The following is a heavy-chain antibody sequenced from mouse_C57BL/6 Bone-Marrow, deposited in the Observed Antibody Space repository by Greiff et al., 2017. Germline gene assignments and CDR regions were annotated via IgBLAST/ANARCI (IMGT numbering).Heavy chain of an antibody. Sequence: QVQLQQSGAELVKPGASVKLSCKASGYTFTEYTIHWVKQRSGQGLEWIGWFYPGSGSIKYNEKFKDKATLTADKSSSTVFMERSRLTSEDAAVFLCARHEDWGRGYFCYFDYWGQGTTLTVSS. V-gene: IGHV1-62-2*01. CDR2: FYPGSGSI. CDR3: ARHEDWGRGYFCYFDY. D-gene: IGHD2-3*01. CDR1: GYTFTEYT. J-gene: IGHJ2*01.